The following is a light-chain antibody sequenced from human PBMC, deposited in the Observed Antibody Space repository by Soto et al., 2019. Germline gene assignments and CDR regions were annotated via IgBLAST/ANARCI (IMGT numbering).Light chain of an antibody. CDR1: SSNIGFNA. CDR3: AAWDDSLSGVV. J-gene: IGLJ3*02. CDR2: GNS. Sequence: QSVLTQPPSASGTPGQRVTLSCSGGSSNIGFNAVNWYQQLPGAAPKLLMHGNSQRPSGVPERFSGSKSGTSASLAIIGHRTEDEDDYYCAAWDDSLSGVVFGGGTKLTVL. V-gene: IGLV1-47*02.